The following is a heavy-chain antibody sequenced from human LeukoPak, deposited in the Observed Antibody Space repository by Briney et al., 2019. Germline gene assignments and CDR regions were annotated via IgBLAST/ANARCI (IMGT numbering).Heavy chain of an antibody. CDR1: GFTFSSYS. CDR3: ARSSRGDSFDI. J-gene: IGHJ3*02. Sequence: GGSLRLSCAASGFTFSSYSMNWVRQAPGKGLEWVSSISSSSSYIYYADSVKGRSTISRDNAKNSLYLQMNSLRAEDTAVYYCARSSRGDSFDIWGQGTMVTVSS. CDR2: ISSSSSYI. V-gene: IGHV3-21*01.